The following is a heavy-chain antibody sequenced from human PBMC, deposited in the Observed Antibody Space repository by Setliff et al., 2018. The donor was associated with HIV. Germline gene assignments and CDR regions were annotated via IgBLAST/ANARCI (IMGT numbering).Heavy chain of an antibody. CDR3: TRHILAYCAGDCYPLDY. D-gene: IGHD2-21*02. J-gene: IGHJ4*02. Sequence: GESLKISCKGSGYSFTSYWIAWVRQMPGKGLEWMGIIYPGDSHARYSPSFQGQVTFSADKSISTAYLQWSSLKASDTAIYYCTRHILAYCAGDCYPLDYWGQGTLVTVSS. V-gene: IGHV5-51*01. CDR2: IYPGDSHA. CDR1: GYSFTSYW.